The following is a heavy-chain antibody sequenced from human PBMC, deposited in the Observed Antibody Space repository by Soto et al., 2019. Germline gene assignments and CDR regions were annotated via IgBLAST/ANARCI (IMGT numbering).Heavy chain of an antibody. V-gene: IGHV4-30-2*01. CDR3: ARDDSSGYYYY. Sequence: SETLSLTCAVSGGSISSGGYSWSWIRQPPGKGLEWIGYIYHSGSTYYNPSLKSRVTISVDRSKNQFSLKLSSVTAADTAVYYCARDDSSGYYYYWGQGTLVTVSS. J-gene: IGHJ4*02. CDR1: GGSISSGGYS. D-gene: IGHD3-22*01. CDR2: IYHSGST.